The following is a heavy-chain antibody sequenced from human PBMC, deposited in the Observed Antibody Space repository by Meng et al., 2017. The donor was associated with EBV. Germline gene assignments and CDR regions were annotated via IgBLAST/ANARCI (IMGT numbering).Heavy chain of an antibody. CDR1: GYTLTSYA. J-gene: IGHJ5*02. CDR3: ARGRGVYCSGGSCYPGWFDP. V-gene: IGHV1-8*01. Sequence: QRVQCGSEVKKPGASVKVSCKASGYTLTSYAIHWVRQATGQGLEWMGWMNPNSGNKGYAQKFQGRVTMTRNTSISTAYMELSSLRSEDTAVYYCARGRGVYCSGGSCYPGWFDPWGQGTLVTVSS. CDR2: MNPNSGNK. D-gene: IGHD2-15*01.